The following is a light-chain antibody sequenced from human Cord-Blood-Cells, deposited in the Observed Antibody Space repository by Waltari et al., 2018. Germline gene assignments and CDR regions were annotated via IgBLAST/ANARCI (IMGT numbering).Light chain of an antibody. CDR1: QSVLYSSNNKNY. Sequence: IVMTRSPDSLAVSLGERAAINCKSSQSVLYSSNNKNYLAWYQQKPGRPPKLLIYWASTRESGVPDRFSGSGSGTDFTRTISSLQAEDVAVYYCQQYYSTPRFGPGTKVDIK. J-gene: IGKJ3*01. V-gene: IGKV4-1*01. CDR3: QQYYSTPR. CDR2: WAS.